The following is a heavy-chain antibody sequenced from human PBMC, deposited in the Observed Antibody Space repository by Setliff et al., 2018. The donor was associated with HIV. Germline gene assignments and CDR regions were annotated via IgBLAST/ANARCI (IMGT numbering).Heavy chain of an antibody. CDR3: ASGYCSGGSCYRDRGIDY. CDR1: GVSISNYY. Sequence: SETLSLTCTVSGVSISNYYWSWIRQPPGKGLEWFGYMYYSGNTNYNPSLKSRVTISVDTSKSQFSLKLNSVTAADTAVYYCASGYCSGGSCYRDRGIDYWGQGTLVTVSS. D-gene: IGHD2-15*01. J-gene: IGHJ4*02. CDR2: MYYSGNT. V-gene: IGHV4-59*01.